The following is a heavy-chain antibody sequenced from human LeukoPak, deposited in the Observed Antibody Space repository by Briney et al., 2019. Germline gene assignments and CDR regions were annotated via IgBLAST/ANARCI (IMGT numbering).Heavy chain of an antibody. D-gene: IGHD3-3*01. CDR1: GYTFTSYG. J-gene: IGHJ3*02. Sequence: ASVKVSCKASGYTFTSYGISWVRQAPGQGLEWMGWISAYNGNINYAQKLQGRVTMTTDTSTSTAYMELRSLRSDDTAVYYCARTSPVTIFGVVSVGGAFDIWGQGTMVTVSS. CDR3: ARTSPVTIFGVVSVGGAFDI. V-gene: IGHV1-18*01. CDR2: ISAYNGNI.